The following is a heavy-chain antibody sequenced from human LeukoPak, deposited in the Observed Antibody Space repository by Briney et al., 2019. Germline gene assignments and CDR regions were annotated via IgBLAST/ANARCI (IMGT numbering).Heavy chain of an antibody. J-gene: IGHJ4*02. CDR2: MNPNSGNT. D-gene: IGHD3-3*01. CDR1: GCTFTSYD. CDR3: ARGSYDFWSGYSYYFDY. Sequence: GASVKVSCKASGCTFTSYDINWVRQATRQGLEWMGWMNPNSGNTGYAQKFQGRVTITRNTSISTAYMELSSLRSEDTAVYYCARGSYDFWSGYSYYFDYWGQGTLVTVSS. V-gene: IGHV1-8*03.